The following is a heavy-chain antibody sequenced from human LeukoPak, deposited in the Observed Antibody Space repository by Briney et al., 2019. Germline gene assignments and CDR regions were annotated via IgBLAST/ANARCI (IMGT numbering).Heavy chain of an antibody. CDR2: INHSGST. D-gene: IGHD3-22*01. V-gene: IGHV4-34*01. Sequence: SETLSLTCAVYGGSFSGYFWSWIRQPPGKGLEWIGEINHSGSTNYNPSLKSRVTISVDTSKNQFSLKLCSLTAADTAVYYCAGLFYYDSSGYPLYWGQGTPVTVSS. CDR1: GGSFSGYF. J-gene: IGHJ4*02. CDR3: AGLFYYDSSGYPLY.